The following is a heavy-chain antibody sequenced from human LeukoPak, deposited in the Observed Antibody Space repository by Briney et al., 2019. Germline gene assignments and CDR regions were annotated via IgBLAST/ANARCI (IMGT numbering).Heavy chain of an antibody. D-gene: IGHD2-15*01. CDR1: RFIFSSYE. V-gene: IGHV3-48*03. CDR3: ARNSLVEGDRHDY. Sequence: PGGSLRLSCVASRFIFSSYEMNWVRQAPGKGLEWVSFISPTSTTVLYADSVKGRFTISRDNARNSLYLQINDLRAEDTAVYYCARNSLVEGDRHDYWGRGTLVTVSS. J-gene: IGHJ4*02. CDR2: ISPTSTTV.